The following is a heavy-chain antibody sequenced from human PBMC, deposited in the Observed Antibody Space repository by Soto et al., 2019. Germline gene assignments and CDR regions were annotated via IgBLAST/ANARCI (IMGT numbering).Heavy chain of an antibody. V-gene: IGHV4-34*01. J-gene: IGHJ4*02. CDR1: GGSFSGYY. Sequence: PSETLSLTCAVYGGSFSGYYWSWIRQPPGKGLEWIGEIDHSGYTNYNPSLNSRVSISVDTSENQFSLRLTSVTAADTAVYYCVTVNLVGAAYYFDYWGPGTLVTVSS. CDR2: IDHSGYT. D-gene: IGHD1-26*01. CDR3: VTVNLVGAAYYFDY.